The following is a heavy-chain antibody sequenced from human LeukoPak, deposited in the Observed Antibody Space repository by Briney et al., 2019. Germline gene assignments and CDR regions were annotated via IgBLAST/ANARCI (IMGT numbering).Heavy chain of an antibody. J-gene: IGHJ4*02. D-gene: IGHD5-18*01. CDR1: GGSISSGSYY. CDR3: AGDTAMARIDY. CDR2: IYTSGST. Sequence: PSQTLSLTCTVSGGSISSGSYYWSWIRQPAGKGLEWIGRIYTSGSTNYSPSLKSRVTISVDTSKNQFSLKLSSVTAADTAVYHCAGDTAMARIDYWGQGTLVTVSS. V-gene: IGHV4-61*02.